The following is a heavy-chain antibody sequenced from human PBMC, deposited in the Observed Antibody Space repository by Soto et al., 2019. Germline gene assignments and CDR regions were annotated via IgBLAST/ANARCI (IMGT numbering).Heavy chain of an antibody. V-gene: IGHV3-7*03. D-gene: IGHD2-2*01. Sequence: GGSLRLSCAASGFTFSSYCMSWVRQAPGKGLEWVANIKQDGSEKKYVDSVKGRFTISRDNAKNSLYLQMNSLRAEDTAVYYCAGRCDGTNCLGHFDYWGQGTLVTVSS. CDR3: AGRCDGTNCLGHFDY. CDR2: IKQDGSEK. J-gene: IGHJ4*02. CDR1: GFTFSSYC.